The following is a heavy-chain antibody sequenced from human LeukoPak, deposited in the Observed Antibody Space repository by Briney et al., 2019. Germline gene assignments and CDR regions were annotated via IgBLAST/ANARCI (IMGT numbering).Heavy chain of an antibody. CDR3: ARGLKRFLEWPKTYYFDY. Sequence: GASVKGSCKASGYTFTSYGISWVRQAPGQGLEWMGWISAYNGNTNYAQKLQGRVTMTTDTSTSTAYMELRSLRSDDTALYYCARGLKRFLEWPKTYYFDYWGQGTLVTVSS. CDR2: ISAYNGNT. J-gene: IGHJ4*02. D-gene: IGHD3-3*01. V-gene: IGHV1-18*01. CDR1: GYTFTSYG.